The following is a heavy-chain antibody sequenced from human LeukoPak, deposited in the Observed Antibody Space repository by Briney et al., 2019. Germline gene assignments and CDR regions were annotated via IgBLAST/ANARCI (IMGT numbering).Heavy chain of an antibody. V-gene: IGHV3-15*01. J-gene: IGHJ3*02. CDR2: IRSKGDGGTT. CDR1: GFTFSNAW. Sequence: PGGSLRLSCAASGFTFSNAWMSWVRQAPGKGLEWVGRIRSKGDGGTTDYAAPVKGRFTISRDDSKNTLYLQMNSLKTEDTAVYYCTTYNSRDAFDIWGQGTMVTVSP. CDR3: TTYNSRDAFDI. D-gene: IGHD2/OR15-2a*01.